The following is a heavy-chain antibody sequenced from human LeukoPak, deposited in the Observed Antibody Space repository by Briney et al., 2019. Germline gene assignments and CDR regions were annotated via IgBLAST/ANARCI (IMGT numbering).Heavy chain of an antibody. CDR2: IWYDGRDK. D-gene: IGHD5-18*01. V-gene: IGHV3-30*02. Sequence: GGSLRLSCAASGFTFSGCGLHWVRQAPGKGLEWVAFIWYDGRDKYYADSVKGQFTISRDNSKNTLYLQMNSLRAEDTAVYYCAKDPYSYGSYFDYWGQGTLVTVSS. CDR3: AKDPYSYGSYFDY. J-gene: IGHJ4*02. CDR1: GFTFSGCG.